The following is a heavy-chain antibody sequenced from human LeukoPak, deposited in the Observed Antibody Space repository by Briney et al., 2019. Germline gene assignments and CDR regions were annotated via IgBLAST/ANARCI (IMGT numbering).Heavy chain of an antibody. CDR3: TRRVSATRWFDP. J-gene: IGHJ5*02. CDR2: INSDGSTT. Sequence: GGSLRLSCAASGFTFSSYWMHWVRQPPGKGLVWVSRINSDGSTTNYADSVKGRFTISRDNAENTLYLQMNSQRVEDTAVYYCTRRVSATRWFDPWGQGTLVTVSS. V-gene: IGHV3-74*01. D-gene: IGHD2-15*01. CDR1: GFTFSSYW.